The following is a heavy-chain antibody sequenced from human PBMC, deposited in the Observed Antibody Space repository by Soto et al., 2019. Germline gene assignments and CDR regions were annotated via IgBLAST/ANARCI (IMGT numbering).Heavy chain of an antibody. D-gene: IGHD4-4*01. J-gene: IGHJ6*02. V-gene: IGHV4-61*01. CDR3: ARDVRDYSNFRYYYYGMDV. CDR2: IYYSGST. CDR1: SNSVSSRTSY. Sequence: SVTLSLTCSISSNSVSSRTSYCTLIWEPPGEGLEWIGYIYYSGSTNYNPSLKSRVTISVDTSKNQFSLKLSSVTAADTAVYYCARDVRDYSNFRYYYYGMDVWGQGTTVTIS.